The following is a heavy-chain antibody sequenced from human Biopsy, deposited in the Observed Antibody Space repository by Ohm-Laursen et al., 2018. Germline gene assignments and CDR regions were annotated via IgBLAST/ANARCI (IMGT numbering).Heavy chain of an antibody. D-gene: IGHD3-10*01. CDR2: ITTYNGNT. CDR1: GYTFTGYY. Sequence: GASVKVSCKASGYTFTGYYLHWVRQAPGQGLEWMGWITTYNGNTNYAQKVQGRVTMTTDTSTSTAYMELRSLRSDDTAVYYCARDRGYYYYYGMDVWGQGTTVTVSS. V-gene: IGHV1-18*04. J-gene: IGHJ6*02. CDR3: ARDRGYYYYYGMDV.